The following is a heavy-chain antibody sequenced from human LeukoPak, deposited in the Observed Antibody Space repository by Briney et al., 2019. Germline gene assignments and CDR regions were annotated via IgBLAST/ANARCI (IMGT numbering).Heavy chain of an antibody. J-gene: IGHJ4*02. CDR2: IYYSGST. D-gene: IGHD2-2*02. Sequence: QPSETLSLTCTVSGGSISSSSYYWGWIRQPPGKGLEWIGSIYYSGSTYYNPSLKSRVTISVDTSKNQFSLKLSSVTAADTAVYYCARQKPSWEDCSSTSCHIDYWGQGTLVTVSS. CDR3: ARQKPSWEDCSSTSCHIDY. CDR1: GGSISSSSYY. V-gene: IGHV4-39*01.